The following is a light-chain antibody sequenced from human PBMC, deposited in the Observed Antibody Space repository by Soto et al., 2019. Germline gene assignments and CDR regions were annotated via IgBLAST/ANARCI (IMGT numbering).Light chain of an antibody. V-gene: IGKV3-11*01. CDR3: QQSYSTLMYT. J-gene: IGKJ2*01. CDR1: ESVSRY. CDR2: DAS. Sequence: EIVLTQSPATLSLSPGNRATLSCRASESVSRYLAWYQQKPGQAPRLLIYDASSLQSGVPSRFSGSGSGTDFTLTISSLQPEDFATYYCQQSYSTLMYTFGQGTKLEIK.